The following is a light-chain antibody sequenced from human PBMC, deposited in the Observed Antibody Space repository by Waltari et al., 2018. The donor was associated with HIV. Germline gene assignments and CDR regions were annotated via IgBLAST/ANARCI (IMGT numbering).Light chain of an antibody. CDR2: DDS. V-gene: IGLV3-21*02. J-gene: IGLJ3*02. CDR3: QVWETSSDLRLWV. CDR1: ALGSKS. Sequence: SHVLTQSPSVSVAPGQPARITFGANALGSKSVHRYSQKPGQAPVLLVSDDSDRPSGIPERFSGSNSGNAATLTISRVEVGDEADYFCQVWETSSDLRLWVFGGGSRLTVL.